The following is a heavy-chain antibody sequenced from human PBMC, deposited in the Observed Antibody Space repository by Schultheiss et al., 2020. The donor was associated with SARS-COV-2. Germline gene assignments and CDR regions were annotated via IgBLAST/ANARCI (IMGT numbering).Heavy chain of an antibody. CDR1: GYTFTSYY. V-gene: IGHV1-2*02. CDR3: ARWDDYGDYRVFDY. Sequence: ASVKVSCKASGYTFTSYYMHWVRQAPGQGLEWMGWINPNSGGTNYAQKFQGRVTMTRDTSISTAYMELSRLRSDDTAMYYCARWDDYGDYRVFDYWGQGTLVTVSS. D-gene: IGHD4-17*01. J-gene: IGHJ4*02. CDR2: INPNSGGT.